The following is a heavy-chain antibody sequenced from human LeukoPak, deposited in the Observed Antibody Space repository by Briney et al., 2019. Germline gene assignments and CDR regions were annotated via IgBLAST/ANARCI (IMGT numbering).Heavy chain of an antibody. V-gene: IGHV4-30-2*01. J-gene: IGHJ4*02. Sequence: PSETLSLTCAVSGGSISSGGYSWSWIRQPPGKGLEWIGYIYHSGSTYYNPSLKSRVTISVDRSKNQFSLKLSSVTAADTAVYYCARVRGGSYNPTTGYWGQGTLVTVSS. D-gene: IGHD1-26*01. CDR1: GGSISSGGYS. CDR3: ARVRGGSYNPTTGY. CDR2: IYHSGST.